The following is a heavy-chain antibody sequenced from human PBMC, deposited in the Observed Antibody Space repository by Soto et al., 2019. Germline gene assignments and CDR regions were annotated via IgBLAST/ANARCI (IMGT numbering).Heavy chain of an antibody. CDR1: GFTFSSYS. J-gene: IGHJ6*02. CDR3: ARDGEYSSSATYYYYYGMDV. D-gene: IGHD6-6*01. Sequence: GGSLRLSCAASGFTFSSYSMNWVRQAPGKGLEWVSSISSSSSYIYYADSVKGRFTISRDNAKNSLYLQMNSLRAEDTAVYYCARDGEYSSSATYYYYYGMDVWGQGTTVTVSS. CDR2: ISSSSSYI. V-gene: IGHV3-21*01.